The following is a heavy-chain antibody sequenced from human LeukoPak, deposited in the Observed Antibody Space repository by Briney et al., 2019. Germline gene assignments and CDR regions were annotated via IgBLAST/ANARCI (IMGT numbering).Heavy chain of an antibody. J-gene: IGHJ2*01. CDR1: GXSIGSGGYY. Sequence: SQTLSLTCTVSGXSIGSGGYYWSWIRQHPGKGLEWIGYIYYSGSTYYNPSLKSRVTISVDTSKNQFSLKLSSVTAADTAVYYCARVFGGYCSGGSCYADWYFDLWGRGTLVTVSS. CDR2: IYYSGST. D-gene: IGHD2-15*01. V-gene: IGHV4-31*03. CDR3: ARVFGGYCSGGSCYADWYFDL.